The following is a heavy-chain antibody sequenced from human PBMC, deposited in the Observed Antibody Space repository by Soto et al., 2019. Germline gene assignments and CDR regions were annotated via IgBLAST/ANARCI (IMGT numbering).Heavy chain of an antibody. Sequence: GGSLRLSCAASGFTFSSYSMNWVRQAPGKGLEWVSSISSSSSYIYYADSVKGRFTISRDNAKNSLYLQMTSLTAEDTAVYYCARDCRSDYTPNSDDAFDIWGQGTMVTVSS. CDR2: ISSSSSYI. V-gene: IGHV3-21*01. D-gene: IGHD4-17*01. J-gene: IGHJ3*02. CDR3: ARDCRSDYTPNSDDAFDI. CDR1: GFTFSSYS.